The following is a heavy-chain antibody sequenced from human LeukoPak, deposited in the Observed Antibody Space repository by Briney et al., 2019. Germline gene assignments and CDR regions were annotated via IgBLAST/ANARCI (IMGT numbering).Heavy chain of an antibody. CDR2: IKSKTDGGTT. CDR1: GFTFSNAW. CDR3: LSSGWYEGYYFDY. J-gene: IGHJ4*02. Sequence: GGSLRLSCAASGFTFSNAWMSWVRQAPGKGLEWVGRIKSKTDGGTTDYAAPVKGRFTISRDDSKNTLYLQMNSLKTEDTAVYYCLSSGWYEGYYFDYWGQGTLVTVSS. V-gene: IGHV3-15*01. D-gene: IGHD6-19*01.